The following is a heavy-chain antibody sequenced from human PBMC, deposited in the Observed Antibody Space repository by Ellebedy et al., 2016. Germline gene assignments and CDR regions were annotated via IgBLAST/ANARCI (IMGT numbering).Heavy chain of an antibody. CDR1: GGSISSYY. Sequence: GSLRLXXTVSGGSISSYYWSWIRQPAGKGLEWIGRIYTSGSTNYNPSLKSRVTMSVDTSKNQFSLKLSSVTAADTAVYYCARGSIAAAGTCWFDPWGQGTLVTVSS. CDR2: IYTSGST. J-gene: IGHJ5*02. V-gene: IGHV4-4*07. CDR3: ARGSIAAAGTCWFDP. D-gene: IGHD6-13*01.